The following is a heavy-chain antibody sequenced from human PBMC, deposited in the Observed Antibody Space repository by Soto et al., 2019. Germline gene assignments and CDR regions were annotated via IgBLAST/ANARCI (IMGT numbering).Heavy chain of an antibody. Sequence: GGSLRLSCTASGFTLQNYAMAWVRQAPGKGLEWVSTLIGGHYGTAYSYSVKGRFTVSRDNSKNCLYLQMNSPGVEDTAMYFCAKGKSTGDIDWFDPWGQGSLVTVSS. D-gene: IGHD3-10*01. V-gene: IGHV3-23*01. CDR1: GFTLQNYA. CDR3: AKGKSTGDIDWFDP. CDR2: LIGGHYGT. J-gene: IGHJ5*02.